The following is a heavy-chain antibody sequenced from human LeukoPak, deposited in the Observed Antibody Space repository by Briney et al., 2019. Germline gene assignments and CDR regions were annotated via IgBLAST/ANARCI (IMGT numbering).Heavy chain of an antibody. CDR2: IKQDGSEK. J-gene: IGHJ4*02. V-gene: IGHV3-7*01. CDR1: GFTFSSYW. Sequence: GGSLRLSCEASGFTFSSYWMSWVRQAPGKGLEWVANIKQDGSEKYYVDSVKGQFTISRDNAKNSLYLQMNSLRAEDTAVYYCARERVGATTFAGKNYFDYWGQGTLVTVSS. CDR3: ARERVGATTFAGKNYFDY. D-gene: IGHD1-26*01.